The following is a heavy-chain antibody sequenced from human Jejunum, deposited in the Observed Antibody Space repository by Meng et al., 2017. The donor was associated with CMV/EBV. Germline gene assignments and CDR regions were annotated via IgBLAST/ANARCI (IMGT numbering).Heavy chain of an antibody. CDR3: VGPEGDIGGFDP. D-gene: IGHD2-15*01. CDR2: IDRSGGI. V-gene: IGHV4-34*02. Sequence: QVQLQPGGAGPLKHSEALPLTCVVTGGFLRPHAWSWIRQPPGKGLEWLGEIDRSGGINYNPSLKSRITVSIDTSRNLLSLKLDSVTAADTAVYYCVGPEGDIGGFDPWGQGTLVTVSS. CDR1: GGFLRPHA. J-gene: IGHJ5*02.